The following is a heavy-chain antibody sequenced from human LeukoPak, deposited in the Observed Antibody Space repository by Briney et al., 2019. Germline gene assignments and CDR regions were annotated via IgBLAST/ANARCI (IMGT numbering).Heavy chain of an antibody. V-gene: IGHV3-30*18. D-gene: IGHD1-26*01. CDR1: GFTFSSYG. Sequence: PGSSLRLSCAASGFTFSSYGMHWVRQAPGKGLEWVAVISYDGSNKYYADSVKGRFTISRDTSMNTLYLELNSLRAEDTAVYYCAKDTDDSGSYLNFDYWGQGTLVTVSS. J-gene: IGHJ4*02. CDR3: AKDTDDSGSYLNFDY. CDR2: ISYDGSNK.